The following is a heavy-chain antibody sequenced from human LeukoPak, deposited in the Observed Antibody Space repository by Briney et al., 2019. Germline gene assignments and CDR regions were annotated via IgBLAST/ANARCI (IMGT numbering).Heavy chain of an antibody. D-gene: IGHD3-22*01. V-gene: IGHV4-59*08. J-gene: IGHJ1*01. CDR2: IYYSGST. CDR3: ARHSKYYYDSSGSYVGYFQH. CDR1: GGSISVYY. Sequence: SETVSLTCTVSGGSISVYYWSWIGQPPGKGLEWIGYIYYSGSTNYNPSLKSRVTISVVTSKNQFSLKLSSVTAADTAVYYCARHSKYYYDSSGSYVGYFQHWGQGTLVTVSS.